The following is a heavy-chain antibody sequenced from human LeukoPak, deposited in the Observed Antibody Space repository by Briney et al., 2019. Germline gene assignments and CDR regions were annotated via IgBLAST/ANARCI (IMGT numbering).Heavy chain of an antibody. V-gene: IGHV3-48*01. Sequence: GGSLRLSCAASGFTFSSYSMNWVRQAPGKGLEWVSYISSSSSTIYYADPVKGRFTISRDNAKNSLYLQMNSLRAEDTAVYYCARVVGRGYSYGGPTDAFDIWGQGTMVTVSS. CDR3: ARVVGRGYSYGGPTDAFDI. J-gene: IGHJ3*02. D-gene: IGHD5-18*01. CDR1: GFTFSSYS. CDR2: ISSSSSTI.